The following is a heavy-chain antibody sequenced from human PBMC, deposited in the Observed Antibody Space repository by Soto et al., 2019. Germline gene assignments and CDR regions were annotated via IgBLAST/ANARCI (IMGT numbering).Heavy chain of an antibody. CDR3: ASHRTFWPFDY. V-gene: IGHV4-39*01. CDR2: ISYSNGS. Sequence: SETLSLTCTVSGGSISSRGSMSGRSFYWGWMRQPPGKGLEWIASISYSNGSFYNSSLKSRLTISVDTSKNQFSLSLRSVTAADTAVYYCASHRTFWPFDYWGQGTVVTVSS. D-gene: IGHD2-8*01. CDR1: GGSISSRGSMSGRSFY. J-gene: IGHJ4*02.